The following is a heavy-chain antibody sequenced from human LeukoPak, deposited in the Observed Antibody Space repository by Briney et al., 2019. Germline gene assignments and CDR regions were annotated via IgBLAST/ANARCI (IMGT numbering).Heavy chain of an antibody. Sequence: GGSLRLSCAASGFTFSSYAMSWVRQAPGKGLEWVSAISGSGDTTYYADSVQGRFTISRDNSKNTLYLQMNSLRAGDTAIYYCAKAYDSSGYYYLMDYWGQGTLVTVSS. CDR1: GFTFSSYA. J-gene: IGHJ4*02. CDR2: ISGSGDTT. D-gene: IGHD3-22*01. V-gene: IGHV3-23*01. CDR3: AKAYDSSGYYYLMDY.